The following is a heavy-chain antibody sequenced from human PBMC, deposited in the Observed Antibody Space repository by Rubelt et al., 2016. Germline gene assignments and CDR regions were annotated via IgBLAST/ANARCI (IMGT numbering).Heavy chain of an antibody. CDR2: ISGNSGRI. Sequence: EVQLVESGGGLVEPGGSLRLSCAASGFTLSNVYMTWVRQAPGKGLEWVSGISGNSGRIGYADSVRGRFTISRDNSKNTLYLQMNSLRAEDTAVYYCAKGWWAQRGFDYWGQGALVTVSS. CDR1: GFTLSNVY. D-gene: IGHD2-15*01. J-gene: IGHJ4*02. CDR3: AKGWWAQRGFDY. V-gene: IGHV3-23*04.